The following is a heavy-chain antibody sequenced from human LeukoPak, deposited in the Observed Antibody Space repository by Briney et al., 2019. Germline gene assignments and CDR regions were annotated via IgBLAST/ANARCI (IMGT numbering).Heavy chain of an antibody. V-gene: IGHV4-34*01. J-gene: IGHJ6*03. Sequence: SETLSLTWALDAASFTVNYCGWIRQPPGKGLEWIGEINHSGSTNYNPSLKSRVTISVDTSKNQFSLKLSSVTAADPAVYYGGRNRGQLARGGNDYYFYPDVWGNGTTVTVSS. CDR2: INHSGST. CDR3: GRNRGQLARGGNDYYFYPDV. D-gene: IGHD6-6*01. CDR1: AASFTVNY.